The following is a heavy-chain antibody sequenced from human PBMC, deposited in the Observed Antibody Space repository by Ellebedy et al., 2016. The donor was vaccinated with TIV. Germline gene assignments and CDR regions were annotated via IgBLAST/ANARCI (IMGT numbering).Heavy chain of an antibody. CDR1: GFTFNSYA. CDR3: ARQFDQPAR. J-gene: IGHJ4*02. CDR2: INNNGRTI. Sequence: GESLKISCAASGFTFNSYAMSWVRQAPGKGLEWVARINNNGRTINYADSVKGRFTISRDNAKNTLYLEMSSLRVDDTAVYYCARQFDQPARWGQGTLVTVSS. D-gene: IGHD3-9*01. V-gene: IGHV3-74*01.